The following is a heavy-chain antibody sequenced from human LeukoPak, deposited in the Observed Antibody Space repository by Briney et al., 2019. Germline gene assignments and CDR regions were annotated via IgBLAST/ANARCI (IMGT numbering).Heavy chain of an antibody. CDR3: AKAPVTSCRGAYCYPFDS. J-gene: IGHJ4*02. CDR2: TSSSDAGT. Sequence: KTGGSLRLSCAASGFTLSTYAMSWVRQTPGKGLEWVAATSSSDAGTYHADSVRARFTISRDNSKNTLYLQMNSLRAEDAAVYFCAKAPVTSCRGAYCYPFDSWGQGTLVTVSS. CDR1: GFTLSTYA. V-gene: IGHV3-23*01. D-gene: IGHD2-21*01.